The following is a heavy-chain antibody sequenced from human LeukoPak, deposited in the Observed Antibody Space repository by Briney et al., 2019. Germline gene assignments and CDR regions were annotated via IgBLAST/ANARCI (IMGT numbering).Heavy chain of an antibody. Sequence: ASVKVSCKASGYTFTGYYMHWVRQAPGQGLEWMGWINPNSGGTNYAQKFQGWVTMTRDTSISTAYMELSSLRSEDTAVYYCASTTYSNSYYMDVWGKGTTVTVSS. J-gene: IGHJ6*03. CDR2: INPNSGGT. D-gene: IGHD4-11*01. CDR1: GYTFTGYY. V-gene: IGHV1-2*04. CDR3: ASTTYSNSYYMDV.